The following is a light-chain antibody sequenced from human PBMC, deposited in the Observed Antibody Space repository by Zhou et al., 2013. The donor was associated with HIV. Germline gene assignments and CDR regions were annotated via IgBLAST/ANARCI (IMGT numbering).Light chain of an antibody. CDR3: QQLNSYPH. J-gene: IGKJ5*01. CDR2: AAS. Sequence: DIQMTQSPSSLSASIGDRVTITCRASQSINSYLNWYQHKPGKAPKLLIYAASTLQSGVPSRFSGSGSGTEFTLTISSLQPEDFATYYCQQLNSYPHFGQGTRLEIK. CDR1: QSINSY. V-gene: IGKV1-9*01.